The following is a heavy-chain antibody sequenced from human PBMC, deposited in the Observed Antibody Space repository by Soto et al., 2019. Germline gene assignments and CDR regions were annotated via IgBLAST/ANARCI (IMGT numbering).Heavy chain of an antibody. J-gene: IGHJ6*03. Sequence: QLQLQESGPGLVKPSETLSLTCTVSGGSISSSSYYWGWIRQPPGKGLEWIGSIYYSGSTYYNPSLKSRVTISVDTSKNQFSLKPSSVTAADTAVYYCARRITMVRGVIGYYYYYYMDVWGKGTTVTVSS. CDR1: GGSISSSSYY. V-gene: IGHV4-39*01. CDR3: ARRITMVRGVIGYYYYYYMDV. D-gene: IGHD3-10*01. CDR2: IYYSGST.